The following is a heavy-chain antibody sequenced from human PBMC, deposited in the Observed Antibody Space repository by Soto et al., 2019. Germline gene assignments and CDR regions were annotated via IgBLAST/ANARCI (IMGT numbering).Heavy chain of an antibody. CDR1: GGSINNKDFY. J-gene: IGHJ4*02. V-gene: IGHV4-31*03. CDR3: ARAVYGSDYFDI. Sequence: QVQLQESGPGLVRPSQTLSLTCTVSGGSINNKDFYWTWIRQHPVKGLEWIGYVFSSGTSFDNPSLRSRLIISVDTSANPFSLELSSVTAADSAVYYCARAVYGSDYFDIWGPGILVSVSS. D-gene: IGHD3-10*01. CDR2: VFSSGTS.